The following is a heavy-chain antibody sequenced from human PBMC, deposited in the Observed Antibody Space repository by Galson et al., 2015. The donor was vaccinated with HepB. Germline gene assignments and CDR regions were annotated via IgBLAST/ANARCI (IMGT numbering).Heavy chain of an antibody. J-gene: IGHJ5*02. CDR2: IYYSGST. CDR1: GGSISSYY. Sequence: ETLSLTCTVSGGSISSYYWSWIRQPPGKGLEWIGYIYYSGSTNYNPSLKSRVTISVDTSKNQFSLKLSSVTAADTAVYYCARQGSGWYKGFDPWGQGTLVTVSS. V-gene: IGHV4-59*08. CDR3: ARQGSGWYKGFDP. D-gene: IGHD6-19*01.